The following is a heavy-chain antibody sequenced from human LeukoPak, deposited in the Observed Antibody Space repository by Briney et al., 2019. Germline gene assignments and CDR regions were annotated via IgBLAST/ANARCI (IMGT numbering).Heavy chain of an antibody. CDR3: GKDPNGDYVGAFDFQR. Sequence: GSLRLSCSASGFTFRNYAVVWVRQAPGTPLEWVSAITGSGGTTYYADSVTRRFPIFRDISKNILYLQMNSLRGEDTAVYYCGKDPNGDYVGAFDFQRWGQGTLVTVSS. CDR2: ITGSGGTT. CDR1: GFTFRNYA. J-gene: IGHJ1*01. V-gene: IGHV3-23*01. D-gene: IGHD4-17*01.